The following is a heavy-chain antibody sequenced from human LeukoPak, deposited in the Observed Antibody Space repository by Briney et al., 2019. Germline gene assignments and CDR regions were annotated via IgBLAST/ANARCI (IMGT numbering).Heavy chain of an antibody. CDR1: GFTFSSYE. CDR2: ISSSGSTI. CDR3: AREAGSSWFAPLDY. D-gene: IGHD6-13*01. V-gene: IGHV3-48*03. Sequence: GGSLRLSCAASGFTFSSYEMNWVRQAPGKGLEWVSYISSSGSTIYYADSVKGRFTISRDNAKNSLYLQMNSLRAEDTAVYYCAREAGSSWFAPLDYWGQGTLVTV. J-gene: IGHJ4*02.